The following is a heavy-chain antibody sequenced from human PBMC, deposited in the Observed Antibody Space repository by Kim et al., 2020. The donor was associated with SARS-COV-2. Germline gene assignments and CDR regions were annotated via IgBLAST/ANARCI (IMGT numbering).Heavy chain of an antibody. CDR3: AKDGYSYGYGVRYFDY. V-gene: IGHV3-23*01. J-gene: IGHJ4*02. CDR1: GFTFSSYA. Sequence: GGSLRLSCAASGFTFSSYAMSWVRQAPGKGLEWVSAISGSGGSTYYADSVKGRFTISRDNSKNTLYLQMKSLRAEDTAVYYCAKDGYSYGYGVRYFDYWGQGTLVTVSS. D-gene: IGHD5-18*01. CDR2: ISGSGGST.